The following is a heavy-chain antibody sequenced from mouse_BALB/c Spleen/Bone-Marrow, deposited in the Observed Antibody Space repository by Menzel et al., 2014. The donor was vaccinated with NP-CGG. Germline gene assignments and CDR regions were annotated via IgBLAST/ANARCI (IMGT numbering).Heavy chain of an antibody. J-gene: IGHJ3*01. CDR2: INPDSSTI. Sequence: EVKVEESGGGLVHPGGSLKLSCAASGFDFSRYWMGWVRQAPGKGLEWIGEINPDSSTINYTPSLKDKFIISRDNAKKTQFLQKSKVRSEDAALNYCSRRDYDGGFAYWGQGTLVTVSA. CDR1: GFDFSRYW. D-gene: IGHD2-4*01. CDR3: SRRDYDGGFAY. V-gene: IGHV4-1*02.